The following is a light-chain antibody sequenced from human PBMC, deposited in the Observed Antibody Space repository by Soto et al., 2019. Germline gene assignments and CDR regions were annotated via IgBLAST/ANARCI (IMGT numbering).Light chain of an antibody. CDR1: SSNIGSNY. Sequence: QLVLTQPPSASGTPGQRVTISCSGSSSNIGSNYLYWYQQLPGTAPKLLIYRNTQRPSGVPDRFSGSKSDTSASLAISGLRSEDEADYYCAAWDDSLSGPVVFGGGTKVTVL. V-gene: IGLV1-47*01. CDR2: RNT. J-gene: IGLJ2*01. CDR3: AAWDDSLSGPVV.